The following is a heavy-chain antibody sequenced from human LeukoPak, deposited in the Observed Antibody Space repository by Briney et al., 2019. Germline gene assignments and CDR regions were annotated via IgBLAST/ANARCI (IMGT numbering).Heavy chain of an antibody. Sequence: PGGSLRLSCAASGFTFSTYTMAWVRQAPGGGLEWVSGISGDGDRKYYADSVKGRFAISRDNSKSTLYLQMNSLRAEDTAVYYCAKGKQAAMAEGYFDYWGQGTLVTVSS. CDR2: ISGDGDRK. J-gene: IGHJ4*02. CDR3: AKGKQAAMAEGYFDY. V-gene: IGHV3-23*01. D-gene: IGHD5-18*01. CDR1: GFTFSTYT.